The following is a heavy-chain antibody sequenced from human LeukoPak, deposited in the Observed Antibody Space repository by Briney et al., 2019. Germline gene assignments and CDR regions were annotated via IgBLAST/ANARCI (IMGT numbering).Heavy chain of an antibody. Sequence: ASVKVSCKTSEYTFTNYYMHWVRQAPGQGLEWMGIINPSGGSTSYAQKFQGRVTVTRDTSTSTVHMELSGLRSEDTAVYYCARDQEGFDYWGQGTLVTVSS. CDR3: ARDQEGFDY. V-gene: IGHV1-46*01. CDR1: EYTFTNYY. CDR2: INPSGGST. J-gene: IGHJ4*02.